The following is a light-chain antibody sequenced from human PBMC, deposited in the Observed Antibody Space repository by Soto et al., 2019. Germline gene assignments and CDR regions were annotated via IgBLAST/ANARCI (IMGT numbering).Light chain of an antibody. CDR2: DAS. CDR3: LQYDNHSWT. J-gene: IGKJ1*01. Sequence: DIQLTQSPSFLSASVGDTVTITCRASRSISDWLAWYQQKPGKAPELLIFDASSLKSGVPSRFSGSGSGTEFTLTISSLQLYDVATYYCLQYDNHSWTFGQWTKV. CDR1: RSISDW. V-gene: IGKV1-5*01.